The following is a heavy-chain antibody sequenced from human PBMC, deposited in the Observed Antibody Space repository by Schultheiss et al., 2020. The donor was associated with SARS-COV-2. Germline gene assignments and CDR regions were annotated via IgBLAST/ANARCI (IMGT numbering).Heavy chain of an antibody. Sequence: SETLSLTCAVSGGSISSSNWWSWVRQPPGKGLEWIGYIYYSGSTNYNPSLKSRVTISVDTSKNQFSLKLSSLTAADTAVYYCATWDLGYYGMDVWGQGTTVTVSS. V-gene: IGHV4-4*02. CDR2: IYYSGST. CDR3: ATWDLGYYGMDV. D-gene: IGHD1-26*01. J-gene: IGHJ6*02. CDR1: GGSISSSNW.